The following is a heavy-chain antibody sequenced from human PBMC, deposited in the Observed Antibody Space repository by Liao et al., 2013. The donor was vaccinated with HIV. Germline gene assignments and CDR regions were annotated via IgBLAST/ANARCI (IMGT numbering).Heavy chain of an antibody. D-gene: IGHD3-16*02. CDR1: GGSISSYY. CDR3: ARGLGMITFGGVIGSDYYYMDV. V-gene: IGHV4-4*07. CDR2: IHTTGTT. J-gene: IGHJ6*03. Sequence: QVQLQESGPGLVKPSETLSLTCTVSGGSISSYYWSWIRQTTGKGLEWIGRIHTTGTTNYNSSLKSRVTMSVDTSKNQFSLKLSSVTAADTAVYYCARGLGMITFGGVIGSDYYYMDVWGKGTTVTVSS.